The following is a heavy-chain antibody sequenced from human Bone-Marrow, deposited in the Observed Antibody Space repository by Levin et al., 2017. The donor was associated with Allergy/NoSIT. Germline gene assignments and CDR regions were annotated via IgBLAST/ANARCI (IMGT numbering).Heavy chain of an antibody. CDR1: GGTFSNSG. CDR2: IIPIFGIA. J-gene: IGHJ4*02. Sequence: KISCKASGGTFSNSGISWVRQAPGQGPEWMGGIIPIFGIAKYAQRFQGRVTITADESTSTAFLELSSLRSDDSAVYYCARGRDHVEVTERTWMIDYWGQGTLVTVSS. CDR3: ARGRDHVEVTERTWMIDY. V-gene: IGHV1-69*01. D-gene: IGHD3-22*01.